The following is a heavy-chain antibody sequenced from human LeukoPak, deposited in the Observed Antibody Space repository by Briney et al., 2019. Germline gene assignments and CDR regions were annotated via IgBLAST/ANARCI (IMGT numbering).Heavy chain of an antibody. CDR1: GYTFTSYY. CDR3: ARDHGGDTAMVPALDY. CDR2: INPSGGST. V-gene: IGHV1-46*01. D-gene: IGHD5-18*01. Sequence: ASVKVSCKASGYTFTSYYMHWVRQAPGQGLEWMGIINPSGGSTNYAQKFQGRVTMTRDTSTSTVYMELSSLRSEDTAVYYCARDHGGDTAMVPALDYWGQGTLVTVSS. J-gene: IGHJ4*02.